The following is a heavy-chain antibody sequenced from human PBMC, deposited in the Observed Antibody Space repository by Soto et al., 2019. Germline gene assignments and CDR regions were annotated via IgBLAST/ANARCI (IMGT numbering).Heavy chain of an antibody. CDR3: AKGGDSSGFGHGWFDP. CDR1: GFTFSSYA. V-gene: IGHV3-23*01. Sequence: PXESLSLSCAASGFTFSSYAMSWVRQAPGKGLEWVSAISGSGGSTYYADSVKGRFTISRDNSKNTLYLQMNSLRAEDTAVYYCAKGGDSSGFGHGWFDPWGQGTLVTVSS. J-gene: IGHJ5*02. D-gene: IGHD6-19*01. CDR2: ISGSGGST.